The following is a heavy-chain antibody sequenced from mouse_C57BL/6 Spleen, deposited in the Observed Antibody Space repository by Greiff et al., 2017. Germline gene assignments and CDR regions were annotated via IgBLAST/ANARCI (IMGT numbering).Heavy chain of an antibody. CDR3: ARDRGYRYFDV. D-gene: IGHD3-3*01. Sequence: DVHLVESGGGLVKPGGSLKLSCAASGFTFSSYAMSWVRQTPEKRLEWVATISDGGSYTYYPDNVKGRFTISRDNAKNNLYLQMSHLKSEDTAMYYCARDRGYRYFDVWGTGTTVTVSS. CDR2: ISDGGSYT. CDR1: GFTFSSYA. J-gene: IGHJ1*03. V-gene: IGHV5-4*01.